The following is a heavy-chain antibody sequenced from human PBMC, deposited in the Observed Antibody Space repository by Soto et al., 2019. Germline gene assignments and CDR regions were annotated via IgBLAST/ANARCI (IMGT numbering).Heavy chain of an antibody. CDR2: IYSGGST. Sequence: EVQLVESGGGLVQPGGSLRLSCAASGFTVSSNYMSWVRQAPGKGLEWVSVIYSGGSTYYADSVKGRFTISRHNSKNTLYLQMNSLRAEDTAVYYCARDSSGWYGPSGYYYYYGMDAWGQGTTVTVSS. CDR1: GFTVSSNY. D-gene: IGHD6-19*01. V-gene: IGHV3-53*04. J-gene: IGHJ6*02. CDR3: ARDSSGWYGPSGYYYYYGMDA.